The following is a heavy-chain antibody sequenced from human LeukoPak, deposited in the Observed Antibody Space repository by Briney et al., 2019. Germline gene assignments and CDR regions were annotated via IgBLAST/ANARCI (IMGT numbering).Heavy chain of an antibody. Sequence: GGSLRLSCAASGFTFSSYAMSWVRQAPGKGLEWVSAISGSGGSTYYADSVKGRFTISRDNSKNTLYLQMNSLRAEDTAVYYCARAGNGRIAAAGTGGRWGQGTLVTVSS. D-gene: IGHD6-13*01. J-gene: IGHJ4*02. CDR1: GFTFSSYA. V-gene: IGHV3-23*01. CDR2: ISGSGGST. CDR3: ARAGNGRIAAAGTGGR.